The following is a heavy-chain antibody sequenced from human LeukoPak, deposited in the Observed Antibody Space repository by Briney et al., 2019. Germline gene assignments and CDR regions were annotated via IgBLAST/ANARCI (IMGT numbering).Heavy chain of an antibody. CDR3: ARGYVAGPYYFDY. V-gene: IGHV1-8*01. D-gene: IGHD6-19*01. J-gene: IGHJ4*02. CDR1: GYTFTSYD. Sequence: GASVKVSCKASGYTFTSYDINWVRQATGQGLEWMGWMNPNSGSTGYAQKFQGRVTMTRNTSISTAYMELSSLGSDDTAVYCCARGYVAGPYYFDYWGQGTLVTVSS. CDR2: MNPNSGST.